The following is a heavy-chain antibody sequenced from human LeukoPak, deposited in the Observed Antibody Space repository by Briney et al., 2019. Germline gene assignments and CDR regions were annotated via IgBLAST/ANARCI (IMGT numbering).Heavy chain of an antibody. V-gene: IGHV3-7*01. Sequence: GRSLRLSCTASGFTFSDYWMTWVRQAPGKGLEWVANIKQDGSAKYYVDSVKGRFTISRDNAKNSLYLQMDSLRVEDTATYYCARWRGSTSERSDYWGQGTLVTVSS. CDR2: IKQDGSAK. CDR1: GFTFSDYW. J-gene: IGHJ4*02. D-gene: IGHD2-2*01. CDR3: ARWRGSTSERSDY.